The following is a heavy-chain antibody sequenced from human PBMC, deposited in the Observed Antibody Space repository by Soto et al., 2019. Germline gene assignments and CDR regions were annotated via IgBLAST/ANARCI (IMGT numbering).Heavy chain of an antibody. Sequence: PLETLSLTCTVSSGSISRYDCSWIRQPPGKGLEWVRYIYYSGSTNYNPSLKSRVTISVDTSKNQFSLKLSSVTAADTAVYYCARDYYGSGSSGNYYYYMDVWGKGTTVTVSS. D-gene: IGHD3-10*01. V-gene: IGHV4-59*01. CDR3: ARDYYGSGSSGNYYYYMDV. CDR2: IYYSGST. CDR1: SGSISRYD. J-gene: IGHJ6*03.